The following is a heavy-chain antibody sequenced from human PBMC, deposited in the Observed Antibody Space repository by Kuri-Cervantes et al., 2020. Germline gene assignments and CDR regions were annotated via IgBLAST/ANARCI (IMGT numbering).Heavy chain of an antibody. CDR1: GYTFTGYY. Sequence: ASVKVSCKASGYTFTGYYMHWVRQAPGQGLEWMGWINPNSGGTNYAQKFQGRVTMTRDTSISTAYMELSRLRSDDTAVYYCATRSDFWSGYYFWGQGTLVTVSS. V-gene: IGHV1-2*02. CDR3: ATRSDFWSGYYF. CDR2: INPNSGGT. D-gene: IGHD3-3*01. J-gene: IGHJ4*02.